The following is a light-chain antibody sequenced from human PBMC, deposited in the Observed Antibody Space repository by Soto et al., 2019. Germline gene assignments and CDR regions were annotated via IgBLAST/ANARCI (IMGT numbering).Light chain of an antibody. CDR1: QSVSSY. CDR3: QQRSNWYT. J-gene: IGKJ2*01. V-gene: IGKV3-11*01. CDR2: DAS. Sequence: EIVLTQSPATLSLSPGERATLSCRASQSVSSYLAWYQQKPGQAPRLLIYDASNRATGIPARFSGFGSGTDFTLTISSLEPEDFALYYCQQRSNWYTFGQGTKLEI.